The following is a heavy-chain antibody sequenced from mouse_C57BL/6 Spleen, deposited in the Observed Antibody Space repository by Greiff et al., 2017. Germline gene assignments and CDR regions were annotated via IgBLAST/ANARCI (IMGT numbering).Heavy chain of an antibody. V-gene: IGHV1-42*01. Sequence: EVQLQQSGPELVKPGASVKISCKASGYSFTGYYMNWVKQSPEKSLEWIGEINPSTGGTTYNQKFKAKATLTVDKSSSTAYMQLKSLTSEDSAVYYCARGGYYGPYYFDYWGQGTTLTVSS. CDR1: GYSFTGYY. J-gene: IGHJ2*01. CDR3: ARGGYYGPYYFDY. CDR2: INPSTGGT. D-gene: IGHD1-2*01.